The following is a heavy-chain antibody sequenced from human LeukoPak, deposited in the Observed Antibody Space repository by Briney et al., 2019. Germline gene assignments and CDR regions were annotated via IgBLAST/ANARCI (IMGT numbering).Heavy chain of an antibody. CDR3: ARRSGSALDRFQTPVAFDI. Sequence: GESLKIPRKGSGYSFTSYWIGWVGQMPWKRLVWMGIMYPYDCDTRQSPSVQGQVNISVDKSISTAYPQWSRLKGCGTAMYYCARRSGSALDRFQTPVAFDIWGQGKMVTVSS. V-gene: IGHV5-51*01. D-gene: IGHD3-9*01. CDR1: GYSFTSYW. J-gene: IGHJ3*02. CDR2: MYPYDCDT.